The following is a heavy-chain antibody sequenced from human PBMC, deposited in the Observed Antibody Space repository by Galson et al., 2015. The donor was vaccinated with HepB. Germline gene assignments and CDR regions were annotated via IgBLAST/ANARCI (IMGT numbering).Heavy chain of an antibody. CDR3: ARDPSHYCSSTSLLPTTGYYYGMDV. D-gene: IGHD2-2*01. V-gene: IGHV3-33*01. CDR1: GFTFSSDG. J-gene: IGHJ6*02. CDR2: IWYDGSNK. Sequence: SLRLSCAASGFTFSSDGMHWVRQAPGKGLEWVAVIWYDGSNKYYADSVKGRFTISRDNSKNTLYLQMNSLRAEDTAVYYCARDPSHYCSSTSLLPTTGYYYGMDVWGQGTTVTVSS.